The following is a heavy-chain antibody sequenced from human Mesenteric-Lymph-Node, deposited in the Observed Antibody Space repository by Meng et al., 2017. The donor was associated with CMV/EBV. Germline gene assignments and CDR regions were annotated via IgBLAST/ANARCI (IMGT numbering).Heavy chain of an antibody. J-gene: IGHJ6*02. V-gene: IGHV3-48*03. CDR1: GFTFSSYE. D-gene: IGHD3-16*01. CDR2: ISSSGSTI. Sequence: GGSLRLSCAASGFTFSSYEMNWVRQAPGKGLEWVSYISSSGSTIYYADSVKGRFTISRDNAKNSLYLQMNSLRAEDTAEYYCVKSGFEAGHTGGLYYYYDMDVWGQGTTVTVSS. CDR3: VKSGFEAGHTGGLYYYYDMDV.